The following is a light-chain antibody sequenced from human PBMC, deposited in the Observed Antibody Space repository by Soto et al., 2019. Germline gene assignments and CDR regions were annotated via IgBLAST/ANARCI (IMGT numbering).Light chain of an antibody. J-gene: IGKJ4*01. Sequence: IVLTQSPASLSLSPGERATLSCGARHTIASVYLAWYQHKPGLAPRLLIYDTSIRATGIPDRFTGSGSATDFTLTISLLEPVDFAVYYCQQYDTSLTFGGGTKVDIK. CDR1: HTIASVY. CDR3: QQYDTSLT. CDR2: DTS. V-gene: IGKV3D-20*01.